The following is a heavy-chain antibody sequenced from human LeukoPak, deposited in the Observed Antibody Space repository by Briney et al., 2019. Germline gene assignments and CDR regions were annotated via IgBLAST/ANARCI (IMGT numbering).Heavy chain of an antibody. V-gene: IGHV3-7*02. CDR2: IKEDGSER. Sequence: GGSLRLSCTVSGFSFHYWMAWVLQAPGKGLEWVATIKEDGSERHYADSVRERFTIYRDNAKSSLYLQMDSLKVDDTAVYFCVFQKPAPSTIFGTWGQGSLVTVSS. CDR3: VFQKPAPSTIFGT. D-gene: IGHD3-9*01. J-gene: IGHJ5*02. CDR1: GFSFHYW.